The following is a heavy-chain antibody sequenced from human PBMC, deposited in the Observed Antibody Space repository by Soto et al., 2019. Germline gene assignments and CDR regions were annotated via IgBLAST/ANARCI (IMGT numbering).Heavy chain of an antibody. CDR3: ANHVADTLDLVDY. J-gene: IGHJ4*02. D-gene: IGHD2-15*01. CDR1: GFTFSSYA. Sequence: PGGSLRLSCAASGFTFSSYAMHWVRQAPGKGLEWVAVISYDGSNKYYADSVKGRFTISRDNSKNTLYLQMNSLRAEDTAVYYCANHVADTLDLVDYWGQGTLVTVSS. CDR2: ISYDGSNK. V-gene: IGHV3-30-3*01.